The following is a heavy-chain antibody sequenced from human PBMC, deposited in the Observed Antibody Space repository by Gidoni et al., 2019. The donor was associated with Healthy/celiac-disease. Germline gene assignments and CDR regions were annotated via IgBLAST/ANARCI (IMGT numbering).Heavy chain of an antibody. CDR1: GFTFNSYW. V-gene: IGHV3-7*01. CDR2: IKQDGSEK. J-gene: IGHJ6*03. Sequence: EVQLVESGGGLVQPGGSLRLSCAASGFTFNSYWMSWVRQAPGKGLEWVANIKQDGSEKYYVDSVKGRFTISRDNAKNSLYLQMNSLRAEDTAVYYCARDRVQLWLGEGYMDVWGKGTTVTVSS. D-gene: IGHD5-18*01. CDR3: ARDRVQLWLGEGYMDV.